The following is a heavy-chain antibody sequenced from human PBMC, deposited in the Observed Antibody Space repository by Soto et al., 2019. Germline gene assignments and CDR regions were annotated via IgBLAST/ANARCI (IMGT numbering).Heavy chain of an antibody. CDR2: ISGGGGST. CDR3: ARHLIAVADSPDY. D-gene: IGHD6-19*01. J-gene: IGHJ4*02. CDR1: GFTFSSHA. Sequence: PGGSLRLSCVASGFTFSSHAMSWVRQAPGKGLQWVSSISGGGGSTYYAESLKGRFTISRDNSQNTLFLQMSSLRAEDTAVYYCARHLIAVADSPDYWGQGTLVTVSS. V-gene: IGHV3-23*01.